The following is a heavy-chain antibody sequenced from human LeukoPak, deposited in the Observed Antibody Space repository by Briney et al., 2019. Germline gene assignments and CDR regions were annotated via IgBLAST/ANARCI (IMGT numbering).Heavy chain of an antibody. Sequence: GESLKISCEGSGYSLTSYWLAWVRQMPGKGLEWMGIIYPGDSDTRYSPSFQGQVTISADKSISTAYLQWSSLKDSDTAMYYCALGYNSGRKAFDYWGQGTLVTVSS. CDR2: IYPGDSDT. D-gene: IGHD1-1*01. CDR1: GYSLTSYW. V-gene: IGHV5-51*01. CDR3: ALGYNSGRKAFDY. J-gene: IGHJ4*02.